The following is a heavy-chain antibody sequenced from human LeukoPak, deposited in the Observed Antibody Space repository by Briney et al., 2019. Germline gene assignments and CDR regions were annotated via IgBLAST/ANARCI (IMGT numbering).Heavy chain of an antibody. V-gene: IGHV4-34*01. CDR2: INHSGST. CDR3: ARGLEVVVVVAATPGFDY. CDR1: GGSFSGYY. J-gene: IGHJ4*02. D-gene: IGHD2-15*01. Sequence: SETLSLTCAVYGGSFSGYYWSWIRQPPGKGLEWIGEINHSGSTNYNPSLKSRVTISVDTSKNQFSLKLSSVTAADTAVYYCARGLEVVVVVAATPGFDYWGQGTLATVSS.